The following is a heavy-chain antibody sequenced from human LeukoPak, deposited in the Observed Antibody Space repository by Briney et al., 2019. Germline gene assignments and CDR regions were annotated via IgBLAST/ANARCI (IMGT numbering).Heavy chain of an antibody. Sequence: SETLSLTCTVSGGSISSSSYYWGWIRQPPGKGLEWIGSIYYSGSTYYNPSLKSRVTISVDTSKNQFSLKLSSVTAADTAVYYCARGIRGSQGEESAFDIWGQGTMVTVSS. CDR1: GGSISSSSYY. D-gene: IGHD3-10*01. CDR3: ARGIRGSQGEESAFDI. CDR2: IYYSGST. V-gene: IGHV4-39*07. J-gene: IGHJ3*02.